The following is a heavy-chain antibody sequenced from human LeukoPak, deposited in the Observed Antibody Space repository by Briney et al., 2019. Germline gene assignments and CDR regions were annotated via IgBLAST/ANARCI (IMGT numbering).Heavy chain of an antibody. D-gene: IGHD3-10*01. CDR3: ARDGSGNFDY. V-gene: IGHV4-38-2*02. J-gene: IGHJ4*02. CDR1: GYSISSGYY. CDR2: IYHSGST. Sequence: SETLSLTCTVSGYSISSGYYWGWIRQPPGKGLEWIGSIYHSGSTYYNPSLKSRVTISVDTSKNQFSLKLSSVTAADTAVYYCARDGSGNFDYWGQGTLVTVSS.